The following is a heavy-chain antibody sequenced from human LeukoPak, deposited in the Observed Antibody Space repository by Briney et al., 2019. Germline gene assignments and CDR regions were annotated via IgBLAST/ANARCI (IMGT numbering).Heavy chain of an antibody. D-gene: IGHD2-2*03. Sequence: GGSLRLSCAASAFTFSSYTMSWVRQAPGKELEGVSAIYNSGGSTYYPDSVKGRFTIYRDNSKNTVYLQMNSLRAEDTAVYYCAKDGYVSWAYQLSHFDYWGQGTLVTVSS. CDR3: AKDGYVSWAYQLSHFDY. CDR1: AFTFSSYT. V-gene: IGHV3-23*01. CDR2: IYNSGGST. J-gene: IGHJ4*02.